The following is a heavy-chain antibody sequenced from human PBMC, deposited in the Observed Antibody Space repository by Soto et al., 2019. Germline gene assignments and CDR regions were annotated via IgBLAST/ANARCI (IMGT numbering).Heavy chain of an antibody. Sequence: AAVKVSCKASRVAFSKFIVTWVRQAPGLGLEWVGGIIPIFGTANYAQKFQGRVTITADESTSTSYMEVNNLRSEDTAVYYCAKVRYSSPMGYYYGMDVWGQGTTVTVSS. V-gene: IGHV1-69*13. CDR2: IIPIFGTA. J-gene: IGHJ6*02. D-gene: IGHD6-19*01. CDR1: RVAFSKFI. CDR3: AKVRYSSPMGYYYGMDV.